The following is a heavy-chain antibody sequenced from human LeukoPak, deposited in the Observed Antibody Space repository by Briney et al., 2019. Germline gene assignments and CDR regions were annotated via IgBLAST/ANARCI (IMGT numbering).Heavy chain of an antibody. J-gene: IGHJ4*02. CDR2: ISGSGGST. D-gene: IGHD4-17*01. CDR3: AKDLLHYGDYVGLDY. Sequence: AGSLRLSCAASGCTFSSYAMSWIRQPPGKGLEWVSAISGSGGSTYYADSVKGRFTISRDKPKNTLYLQMNSLRAEDTAVYYCAKDLLHYGDYVGLDYWGQGTLVTVSS. V-gene: IGHV3-23*01. CDR1: GCTFSSYA.